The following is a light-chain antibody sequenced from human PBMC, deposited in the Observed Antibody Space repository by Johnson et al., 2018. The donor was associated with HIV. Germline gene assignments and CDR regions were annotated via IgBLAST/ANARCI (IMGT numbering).Light chain of an antibody. V-gene: IGLV1-51*01. Sequence: QPVLTQPPSMSAAPGQRVTISCSGSSSNIGNNYVSWYQQVPGAAPKLLIYDNNKRPSGIPDRFSGSKSGTSATLGITGLQAGDEADYYCGTWDNSLSIGYVFGTGTKVTVL. CDR1: SSNIGNNY. CDR2: DNN. CDR3: GTWDNSLSIGYV. J-gene: IGLJ1*01.